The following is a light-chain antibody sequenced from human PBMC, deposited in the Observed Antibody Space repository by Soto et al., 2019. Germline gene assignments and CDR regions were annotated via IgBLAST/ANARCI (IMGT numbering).Light chain of an antibody. CDR3: SSYRSSSTPYVV. CDR2: EVS. Sequence: QLVLTQPASVSGSPGQSITISCTGTSSDFGGYKYVSWYQQNPGKAPKLLIYEVSNRPSGVSNRFSGSKSGNTASLTISGLQAEDEADYYCSSYRSSSTPYVVFGGGTKLTVL. CDR1: SSDFGGYKY. V-gene: IGLV2-14*01. J-gene: IGLJ2*01.